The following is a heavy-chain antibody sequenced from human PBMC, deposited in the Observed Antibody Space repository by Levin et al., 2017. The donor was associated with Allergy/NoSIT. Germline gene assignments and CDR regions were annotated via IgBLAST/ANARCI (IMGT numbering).Heavy chain of an antibody. V-gene: IGHV3-21*01. CDR2: ISTSSSYI. CDR1: GFTFSSYS. J-gene: IGHJ4*02. Sequence: ASVKVSCAASGFTFSSYSMNWVRQAPGKGLEWVSFISTSSSYIYYADSVKGRFTISRDNARNSLYLQMNSLRAEDTAVYYCARDLVDYDPRRPSTDYWGQGTLVTVSS. D-gene: IGHD4-17*01. CDR3: ARDLVDYDPRRPSTDY.